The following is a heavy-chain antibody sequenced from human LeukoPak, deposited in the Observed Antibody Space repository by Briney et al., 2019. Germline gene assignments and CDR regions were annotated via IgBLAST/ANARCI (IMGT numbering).Heavy chain of an antibody. CDR1: GYTFTSYG. D-gene: IGHD3-22*01. Sequence: ASVKVSCKASGYTFTSYGISWVRQAPGQGLEWMGWISAYNGNTNYAQKLLGRVTMTTDTSTSTAYMELRGLRSDDTAVYYCARDDKRPRYDSSGYPFDYWGQGTLVTVSS. V-gene: IGHV1-18*01. J-gene: IGHJ4*02. CDR3: ARDDKRPRYDSSGYPFDY. CDR2: ISAYNGNT.